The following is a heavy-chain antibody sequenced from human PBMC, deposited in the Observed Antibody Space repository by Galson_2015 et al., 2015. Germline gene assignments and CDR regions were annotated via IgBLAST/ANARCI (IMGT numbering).Heavy chain of an antibody. CDR2: ISSSSSTI. D-gene: IGHD3-22*01. CDR3: ARDLFGSSGYYVADY. CDR1: GFTFSSYS. J-gene: IGHJ4*02. V-gene: IGHV3-48*02. Sequence: SLRLSCAASGFTFSSYSMNWVRQAPGKGLEWVSYISSSSSTIYYADSVKGRFTISRDNAKNSLYLQMNSLRDEDTAVYYCARDLFGSSGYYVADYWGQGTLVTVSS.